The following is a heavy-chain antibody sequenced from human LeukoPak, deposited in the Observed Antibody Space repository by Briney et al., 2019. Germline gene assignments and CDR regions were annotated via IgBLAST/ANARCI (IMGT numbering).Heavy chain of an antibody. CDR1: GFNFRSYW. Sequence: AGGSLRLSCAASGFNFRSYWMSWVRQSPGKGLDWVANIKEDGSEESYVDSVKGRFTISRENAKNSLYLQMNSLRAEDTAVYYCAKERGGAAAGYFDYWGQGTLVTVSS. CDR3: AKERGGAAAGYFDY. J-gene: IGHJ4*02. V-gene: IGHV3-7*03. CDR2: IKEDGSEE. D-gene: IGHD6-13*01.